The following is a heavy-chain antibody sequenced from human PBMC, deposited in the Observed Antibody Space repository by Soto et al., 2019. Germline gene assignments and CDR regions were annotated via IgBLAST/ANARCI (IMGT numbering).Heavy chain of an antibody. Sequence: PGGSLRLSCAASGFTFSTSWMSWVRQAPGKGLEWVANIKEDGSEKYYVGSVKGRFTISRDHAKNSLYLQMNSLGADDTAVYYCARADYYGDPGSYWGQGTLVTVSS. J-gene: IGHJ4*02. CDR3: ARADYYGDPGSY. D-gene: IGHD3-10*01. CDR1: GFTFSTSW. CDR2: IKEDGSEK. V-gene: IGHV3-7*01.